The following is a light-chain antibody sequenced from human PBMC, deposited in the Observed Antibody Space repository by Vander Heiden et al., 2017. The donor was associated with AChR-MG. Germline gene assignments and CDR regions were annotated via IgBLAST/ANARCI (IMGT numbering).Light chain of an antibody. Sequence: SYVLTQPPSVSVAPGQTARITCGGDNLGRKAVHWYQQLPGQAPVLVVFDDSDRRSGIPERFSGSNSGNTATLTISRVEAGDEADYYCQVWDSSGDPDVVFGGGTKLTVL. CDR2: DDS. CDR3: QVWDSSGDPDVV. CDR1: NLGRKA. J-gene: IGLJ2*01. V-gene: IGLV3-21*02.